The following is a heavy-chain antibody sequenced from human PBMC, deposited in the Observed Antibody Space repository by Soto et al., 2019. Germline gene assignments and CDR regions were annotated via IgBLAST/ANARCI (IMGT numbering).Heavy chain of an antibody. Sequence: ASAKVSCKASGYTFTSYAMHWVRQAPGQRLEWMGWINAGNGNTKYSQKFQGRVTITRDTSASTAYMELSSLRSEDTAVYYCARDLSWVDTAMVDYFDDWGQGTLVTVSS. V-gene: IGHV1-3*01. CDR2: INAGNGNT. J-gene: IGHJ4*02. CDR3: ARDLSWVDTAMVDYFDD. D-gene: IGHD5-18*01. CDR1: GYTFTSYA.